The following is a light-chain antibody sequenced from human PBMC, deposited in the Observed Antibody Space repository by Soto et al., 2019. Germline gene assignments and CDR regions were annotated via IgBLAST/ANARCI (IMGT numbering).Light chain of an antibody. CDR3: QQRSNLLT. Sequence: EIVLTQSPATLSLSPGERATLSCRASQSVSSYLAWYQQKPGQAPTLLIYDASNRATGIPARFSGSGSGTDFTLTSSSLEPEDFAVYYCQQRSNLLTFGGGTKVEIK. J-gene: IGKJ4*01. CDR2: DAS. CDR1: QSVSSY. V-gene: IGKV3-11*01.